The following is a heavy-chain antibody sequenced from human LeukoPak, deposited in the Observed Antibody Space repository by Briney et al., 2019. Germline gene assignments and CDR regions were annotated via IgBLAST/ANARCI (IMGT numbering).Heavy chain of an antibody. CDR2: IYYSGST. Sequence: SETLSLTCTVSGGSVSSGSYYWSWVRQPPGKGLEWIGYIYYSGSTNYNPSLKSRVTISVDTSKNQFSLKLSSVTAADAAVYYCARDRSVRGYSYGYAEIWGQGTLVTVSS. CDR3: ARDRSVRGYSYGYAEI. CDR1: GGSVSSGSYY. D-gene: IGHD5-18*01. J-gene: IGHJ4*02. V-gene: IGHV4-61*01.